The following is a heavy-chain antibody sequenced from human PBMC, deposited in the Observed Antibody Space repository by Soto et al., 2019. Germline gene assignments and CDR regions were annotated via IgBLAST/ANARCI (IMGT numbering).Heavy chain of an antibody. CDR2: IFWDDGQ. Sequence: QITLKESGPTLVKPTQTLTLTCTFSGFSLSTSGVGVGWLRQPPGKALECLGIIFWDDGQRYNPSLKSRLTITNDTCNHLVSRTLTNMDPLVTVTYYCAHDNIAATNIFDYWGQGTLVTVSS. V-gene: IGHV2-5*02. CDR1: GFSLSTSGVG. J-gene: IGHJ4*02. CDR3: AHDNIAATNIFDY. D-gene: IGHD6-25*01.